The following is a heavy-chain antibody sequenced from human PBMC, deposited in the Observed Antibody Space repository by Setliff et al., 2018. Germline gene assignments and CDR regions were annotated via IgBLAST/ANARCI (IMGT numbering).Heavy chain of an antibody. CDR1: GGSISSGSYY. J-gene: IGHJ3*02. CDR3: ARRGYYDSSGVDGFDI. Sequence: SETLSLTCTVSGGSISSGSYYWTWIRQPAGKGLEWIGQIYSSGSSNYNPSLKSRLTISVDTSKNQFSLRLTSVTAADTAVYYCARRGYYDSSGVDGFDIWGQGTMVTVSS. D-gene: IGHD3-22*01. CDR2: IYSSGSS. V-gene: IGHV4-61*09.